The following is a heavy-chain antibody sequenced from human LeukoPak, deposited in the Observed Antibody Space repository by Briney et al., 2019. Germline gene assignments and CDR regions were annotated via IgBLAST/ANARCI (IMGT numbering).Heavy chain of an antibody. CDR3: ARAADTGAFDI. V-gene: IGHV4-59*12. Sequence: SETLSLTCTVSGGSISSYYWSWIRQPPGKGLEWIGYIYYSGSTNYNPSLKSRVTISVDRSKNQFSLKLSSVTAADTAVYYCARAADTGAFDIWGQGTMVTVSS. CDR2: IYYSGST. D-gene: IGHD1-14*01. CDR1: GGSISSYY. J-gene: IGHJ3*02.